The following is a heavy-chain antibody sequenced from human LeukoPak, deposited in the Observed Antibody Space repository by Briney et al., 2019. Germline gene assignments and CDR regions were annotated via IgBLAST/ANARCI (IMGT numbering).Heavy chain of an antibody. CDR3: ARGQYSSGWEIDY. V-gene: IGHV4-34*01. J-gene: IGHJ4*02. CDR2: INHSGST. CDR1: GGSFSGYY. D-gene: IGHD6-19*01. Sequence: SETLSLTCAVYGGSFSGYYWSWIRQPPGKGLEWIGEINHSGSTNYNPSLKSRVTISVDTSKNQFSLKLSSVTAADTAVYYCARGQYSSGWEIDYWGQGSLVTVSS.